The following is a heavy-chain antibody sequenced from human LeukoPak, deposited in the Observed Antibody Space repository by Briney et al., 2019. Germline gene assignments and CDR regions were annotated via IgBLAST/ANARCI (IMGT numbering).Heavy chain of an antibody. Sequence: GGSLRLSRPASGFTFSSYAMSWVRQAPGKGLEWVSAISGIGGSTYYADSVKGRFTISRDNCKNTLYLQMNSLRAEDTAVYYCAKVQAAKNIVEATYFDYWGQGTLVTVSS. V-gene: IGHV3-23*01. CDR3: AKVQAAKNIVEATYFDY. D-gene: IGHD1-26*01. J-gene: IGHJ4*02. CDR2: ISGIGGST. CDR1: GFTFSSYA.